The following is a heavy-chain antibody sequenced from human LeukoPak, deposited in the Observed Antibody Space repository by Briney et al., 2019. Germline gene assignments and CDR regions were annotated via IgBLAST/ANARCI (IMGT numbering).Heavy chain of an antibody. CDR2: ISSSSSYI. V-gene: IGHV3-21*04. CDR3: AKDIEVGLVPAAMRFDY. D-gene: IGHD2-2*01. Sequence: GGSLRLSCAASGFTFSSYSMNWVRQAPGKGLEWVSSISSSSSYIYYADSVKGRFTISRDNAKNSLYLQMNSLRAEDTALYYCAKDIEVGLVPAAMRFDYWGQGTLVTVSS. CDR1: GFTFSSYS. J-gene: IGHJ4*02.